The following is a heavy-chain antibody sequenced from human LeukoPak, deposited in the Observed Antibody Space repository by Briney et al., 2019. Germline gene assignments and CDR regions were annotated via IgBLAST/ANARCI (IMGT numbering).Heavy chain of an antibody. D-gene: IGHD3-16*02. V-gene: IGHV3-21*01. CDR1: GFTFSSYS. CDR2: ISSSSSYI. J-gene: IGHJ5*02. Sequence: GGSLRLSCAASGFTFSSYSMNWVRQAPGKGLEWVSSISSSSSYIYYADSVKGRFTISRDNAKNSLYLQMNSLRAEDTAVYYCARSRLSHNWSDRWGQGTLVTVSS. CDR3: ARSRLSHNWSDR.